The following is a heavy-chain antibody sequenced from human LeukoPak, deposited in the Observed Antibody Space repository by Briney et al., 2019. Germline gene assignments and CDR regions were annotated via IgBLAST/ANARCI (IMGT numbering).Heavy chain of an antibody. CDR1: GGSISSGGYY. J-gene: IGHJ4*02. Sequence: SETLSLTCIVSGGSISSGGYYWSWIRQHPGKGLEWIGYIYHSGSTYYNPSLRSRATISVDTSKNQFSLKLSSVTAADTAVYYCARILYGDYRFDFWGQGILVTVSS. CDR2: IYHSGST. D-gene: IGHD4-17*01. CDR3: ARILYGDYRFDF. V-gene: IGHV4-31*03.